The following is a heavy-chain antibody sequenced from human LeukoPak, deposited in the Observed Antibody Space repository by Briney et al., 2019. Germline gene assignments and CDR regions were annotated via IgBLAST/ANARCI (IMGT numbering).Heavy chain of an antibody. CDR3: AREAGIRFLEWFLD. J-gene: IGHJ4*02. V-gene: IGHV3-48*01. D-gene: IGHD3-3*01. Sequence: GGSLRLSCAASGFTSSSYSMNWVRQDPGKGLEWVSYISSSSSTIYYAGSVKGRFTISRDNAKNSLYLQMNSLRAEDTAVYYCAREAGIRFLEWFLDWGQGTLVTVSS. CDR2: ISSSSSTI. CDR1: GFTSSSYS.